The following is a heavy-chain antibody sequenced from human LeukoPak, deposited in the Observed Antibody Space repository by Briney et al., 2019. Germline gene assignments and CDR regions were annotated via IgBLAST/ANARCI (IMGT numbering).Heavy chain of an antibody. CDR3: ASAAGAYDN. CDR2: IWSDGSNK. J-gene: IGHJ4*02. D-gene: IGHD6-13*01. CDR1: GRTFSSYG. V-gene: IGHV3-33*01. Sequence: GGSLRLSCEASGRTFSSYGMHWVRQAPGKGLEWVAVIWSDGSNKYYADSVKGRFAISRDNSKNTVWLQMNSLRAEDTAVYYCASAAGAYDNWGQGTLVTVSS.